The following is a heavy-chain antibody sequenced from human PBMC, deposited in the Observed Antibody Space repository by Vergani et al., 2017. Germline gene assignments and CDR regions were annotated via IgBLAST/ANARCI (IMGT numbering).Heavy chain of an antibody. Sequence: QVQLVESGGGVVQPGRSLRLSCAASGFTFNQYGMHWVRQAPGKGLEWVAVKWYDGNNKQYADSVKGRFTISRDNSKSTMYLQMNSLRDEDTGVYYCARDLRLLYNRFDPWGQGTLVTVSS. CDR2: KWYDGNNK. CDR1: GFTFNQYG. V-gene: IGHV3-33*01. J-gene: IGHJ5*02. D-gene: IGHD1-14*01. CDR3: ARDLRLLYNRFDP.